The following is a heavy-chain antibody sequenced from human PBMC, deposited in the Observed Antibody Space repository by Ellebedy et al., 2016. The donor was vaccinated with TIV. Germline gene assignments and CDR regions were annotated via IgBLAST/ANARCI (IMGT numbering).Heavy chain of an antibody. Sequence: GGSLRLXXAASDFILSSYALTWVRQAPGKGLEWVSSMRGDYGSTYYADSVKGRFTISRDRSSNTLHLQMNSLRAEDTAVYHCAIGAHPYSFESWGQGTLVTVSS. CDR1: DFILSSYA. V-gene: IGHV3-23*01. CDR2: MRGDYGST. J-gene: IGHJ4*02. CDR3: AIGAHPYSFES.